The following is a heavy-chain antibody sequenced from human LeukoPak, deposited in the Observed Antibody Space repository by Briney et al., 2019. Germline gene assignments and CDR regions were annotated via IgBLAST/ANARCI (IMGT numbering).Heavy chain of an antibody. J-gene: IGHJ4*02. D-gene: IGHD3-22*01. CDR1: GFTFDDYA. Sequence: SLRLSCAASGFTFDDYAMHWVRQAPGKGLEWVSGISWNIGSKGYANSVKGRFTISRDNAKNSPYLQMDSLRAEDTALYYCAKVIGYAESGYLTSAVDYWGQGTLVTVSS. CDR3: AKVIGYAESGYLTSAVDY. V-gene: IGHV3-9*01. CDR2: ISWNIGSK.